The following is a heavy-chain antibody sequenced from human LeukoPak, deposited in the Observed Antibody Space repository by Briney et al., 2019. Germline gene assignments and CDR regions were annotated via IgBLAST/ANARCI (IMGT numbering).Heavy chain of an antibody. CDR2: IIPMFGTA. Sequence: ASVKVSCKASGYTFTSYDINWVRQATGQGLEWMGWIIPMFGTAKYTQKFQGRVTITTDESTTTAYMELISLRFEDTAVYYCLRRQALRGRHRAFDPWGQGTLVTVTS. V-gene: IGHV1-69*05. J-gene: IGHJ5*02. CDR3: LRRQALRGRHRAFDP. CDR1: GYTFTSYD. D-gene: IGHD6-25*01.